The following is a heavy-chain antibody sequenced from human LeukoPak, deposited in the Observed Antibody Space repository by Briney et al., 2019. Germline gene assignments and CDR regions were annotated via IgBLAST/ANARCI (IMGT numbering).Heavy chain of an antibody. CDR2: ISGSGGST. CDR3: ASHHMTTVTSNYYYYMDV. J-gene: IGHJ6*03. Sequence: GGSLRLSCAASGFTFSSYAMSWVRQAPGKGLEWVSAISGSGGSTYYADSVKGRFTISRDNSKNTLYLQMNSLRAEDTAVYYCASHHMTTVTSNYYYYMDVWGKGTTVTISS. V-gene: IGHV3-23*01. D-gene: IGHD4-17*01. CDR1: GFTFSSYA.